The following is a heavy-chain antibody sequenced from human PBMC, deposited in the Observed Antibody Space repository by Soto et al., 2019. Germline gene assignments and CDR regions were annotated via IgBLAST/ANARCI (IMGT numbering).Heavy chain of an antibody. CDR3: AKGSPITMVRGVIIHRTYFDY. Sequence: GGSLRLSCAVSGFTFSNYAISWVRQAPGKGLEWVSIISGGGDTSYYADSVKGRSTISRDNSKNTLYLQMNSLRAEDTAVYYCAKGSPITMVRGVIIHRTYFDYWGQGTLVTVSS. J-gene: IGHJ4*02. V-gene: IGHV3-23*01. CDR1: GFTFSNYA. CDR2: ISGGGDTS. D-gene: IGHD3-10*01.